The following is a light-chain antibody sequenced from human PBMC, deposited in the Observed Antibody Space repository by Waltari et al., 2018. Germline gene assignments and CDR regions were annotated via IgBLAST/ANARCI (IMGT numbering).Light chain of an antibody. V-gene: IGKV3-11*01. CDR3: QHRSTWPPT. J-gene: IGKJ4*01. CDR2: DSI. CDR1: QSITNY. Sequence: EIVLTQSPATLSLSPGERATLSCRASQSITNYLAWYQQKPGQAPRLLIYDSINRATGLPATFSRGGSGTDFTLTITSLEPEDFAFYYCQHRSTWPPTFGGGTNVVL.